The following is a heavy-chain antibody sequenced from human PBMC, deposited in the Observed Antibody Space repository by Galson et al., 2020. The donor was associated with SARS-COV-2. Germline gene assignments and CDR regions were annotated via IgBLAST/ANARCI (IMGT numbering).Heavy chain of an antibody. Sequence: GGSLRLSCAASGFTFSSYAMHWVRQAPGKGLEWVAVISYDGSNKYYADSVKGRFTISRDNSKNTLYLQMNSLRAEDTAVYYCARDGVRYYDSSGYYYLSYDCYYYGMDVWGQGTTVTVSS. CDR3: ARDGVRYYDSSGYYYLSYDCYYYGMDV. CDR1: GFTFSSYA. V-gene: IGHV3-30-3*01. CDR2: ISYDGSNK. D-gene: IGHD3-22*01. J-gene: IGHJ6*02.